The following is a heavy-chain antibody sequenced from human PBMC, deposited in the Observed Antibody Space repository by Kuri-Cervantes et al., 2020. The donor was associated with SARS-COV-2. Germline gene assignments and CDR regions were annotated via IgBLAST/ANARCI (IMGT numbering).Heavy chain of an antibody. CDR2: ISSSGSTI. J-gene: IGHJ6*02. D-gene: IGHD5-18*01. CDR1: GFTFSSYE. Sequence: GGSLRLSCAASGFTFSSYEMNWVRQAPGKGLEWVSYISSSGSTIYYADSVKGRFTISRDNAKNSLYLQMNSLRAEDTAVYHCASTGYSYEYYYYGMDVWGQGTTVTVSS. CDR3: ASTGYSYEYYYYGMDV. V-gene: IGHV3-48*03.